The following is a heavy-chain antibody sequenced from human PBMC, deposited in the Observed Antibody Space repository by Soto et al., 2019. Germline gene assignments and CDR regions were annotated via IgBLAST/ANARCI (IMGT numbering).Heavy chain of an antibody. Sequence: SETLSLTCAVYGGSFSGYYWSWIRQPPGKGLEWIGYVYYSGSSTNNSPSLKSRVTISPDTSKNQFSLRLSSVTAADTAVYYCARALGDYGPYYFDYWGQGTLVTVSS. CDR1: GGSFSGYY. CDR2: VYYSGSST. J-gene: IGHJ4*02. V-gene: IGHV4-34*11. CDR3: ARALGDYGPYYFDY. D-gene: IGHD4-17*01.